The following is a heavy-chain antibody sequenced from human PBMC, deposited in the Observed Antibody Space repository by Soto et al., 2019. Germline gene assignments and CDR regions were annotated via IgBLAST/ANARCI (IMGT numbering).Heavy chain of an antibody. J-gene: IGHJ4*02. V-gene: IGHV3-23*01. CDR1: GLSFSTYA. CDR2: ISGSGGVT. D-gene: IGHD3-16*01. Sequence: GGSLRLSCAASGLSFSTYAFNWVRQAPGKGLEWVSAISGSGGVTFYGDSVKGRFTTSRDNSRNTLYLQMNSLRVEDTAIYYCAKIGGSSATDFWGQGTLVTVSS. CDR3: AKIGGSSATDF.